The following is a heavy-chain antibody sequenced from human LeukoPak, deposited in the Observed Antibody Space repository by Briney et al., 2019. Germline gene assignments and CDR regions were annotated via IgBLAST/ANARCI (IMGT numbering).Heavy chain of an antibody. V-gene: IGHV1-69*05. Sequence: SVKVSCKASGYTFTGYYMHWVRQAPGQGLEWMGGIIPIFGTANYAQKFQGRVTITTDESTSTAYMELRSLRSDDTAVYYCARDYYDSSGYYYREAFDIWGQGTMVTVSS. CDR1: GYTFTGYY. J-gene: IGHJ3*02. CDR2: IIPIFGTA. CDR3: ARDYYDSSGYYYREAFDI. D-gene: IGHD3-22*01.